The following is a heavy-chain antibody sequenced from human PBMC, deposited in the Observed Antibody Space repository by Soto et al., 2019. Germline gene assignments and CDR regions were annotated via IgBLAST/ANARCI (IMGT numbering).Heavy chain of an antibody. D-gene: IGHD6-6*01. CDR1: GYTFTSYA. CDR2: INAGNGNT. J-gene: IGHJ4*02. CDR3: VSWRIAARYFDY. V-gene: IGHV1-3*01. Sequence: QVQLVQSGAEVKKPGASVKVSCKASGYTFTSYAMHWVRQAPGQRLEWMGWINAGNGNTKYSQKFQGRVTITRDTSASTAYMELSSLRSEDTAVYYCVSWRIAARYFDYWGQGTLVTVSS.